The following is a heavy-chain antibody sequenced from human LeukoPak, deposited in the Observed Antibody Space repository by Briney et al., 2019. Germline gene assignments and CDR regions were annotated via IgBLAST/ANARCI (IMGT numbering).Heavy chain of an antibody. CDR2: INWNGAST. J-gene: IGHJ6*03. D-gene: IGHD5-18*01. CDR3: AKGGYSNGRYYYYYMDV. Sequence: GGSLRLSCAASGFTFDDYGMNWVRQGPGKVLEWVSGINWNGASTGYADSVRGRFTVSRDNAKNSLYLQMNSLRAEDTAVYYCAKGGYSNGRYYYYYMDVWGEGTTVTVSS. CDR1: GFTFDDYG. V-gene: IGHV3-20*04.